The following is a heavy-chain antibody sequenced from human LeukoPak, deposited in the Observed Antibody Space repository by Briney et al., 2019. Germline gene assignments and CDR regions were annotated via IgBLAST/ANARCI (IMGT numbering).Heavy chain of an antibody. CDR3: ARGYVFVLAVAGYYFDY. J-gene: IGHJ4*02. CDR1: GGSISSYY. CDR2: IYTSGST. D-gene: IGHD2-15*01. V-gene: IGHV4-4*07. Sequence: ESSETLSLTCTVSGGSISSYYWSWIRQPAGKGLEWIGRIYTSGSTNYNPSLKSRVTISLDTSKNQFSLKLTSVTAADTAVYYCARGYVFVLAVAGYYFDYWGQGTLVTVSS.